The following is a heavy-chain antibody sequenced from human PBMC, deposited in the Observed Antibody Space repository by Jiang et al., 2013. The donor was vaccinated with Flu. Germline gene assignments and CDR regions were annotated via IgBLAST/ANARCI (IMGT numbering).Heavy chain of an antibody. CDR1: GNSFSNYW. J-gene: IGHJ6*02. CDR3: ARRGMAAAGTYGMDV. D-gene: IGHD6-13*01. CDR2: IFLGDSDT. Sequence: GAEVKKPGESLKISCKVSGNSFSNYWIAWVRQMPGKGLEWMGIIFLGDSDTRYSPSFQGQVTISADKSINTAYLQWSSLKASDTAMYYCARRGMAAAGTYGMDVWGQGTTVTVSS. V-gene: IGHV5-51*03.